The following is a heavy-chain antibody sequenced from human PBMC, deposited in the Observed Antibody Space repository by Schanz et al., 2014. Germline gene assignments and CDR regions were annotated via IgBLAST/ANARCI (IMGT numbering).Heavy chain of an antibody. CDR3: ARGRGFYDY. CDR1: GYTFTSYG. J-gene: IGHJ4*02. V-gene: IGHV1-18*01. CDR2: ISAYTNNT. D-gene: IGHD3-10*01. Sequence: QVQLVQSGAEVKKPGASVKVSCKASGYTFTSYGINWVRQAPGQGLEWMGWISAYTNNTNYAQKVQGRVTMTTDTSTGTAYMDVSSLRSEDTAVHYCARGRGFYDYWGQGTLVTVSS.